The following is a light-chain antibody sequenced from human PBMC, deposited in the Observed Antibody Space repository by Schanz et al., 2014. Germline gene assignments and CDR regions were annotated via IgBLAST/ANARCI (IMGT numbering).Light chain of an antibody. J-gene: IGLJ3*02. CDR1: SSNIGSNT. V-gene: IGLV1-44*01. Sequence: QSVLTQPPSASGTPGQRVTISCSGSSSNIGSNTVNWYQQLPGTAPKLLIYSNNQRPSGVPDRFSGSKSGTSASLAITGLQAEDEADYYCQSYDTSLRTYLCGGGTKLTVL. CDR2: SNN. CDR3: QSYDTSLRTYL.